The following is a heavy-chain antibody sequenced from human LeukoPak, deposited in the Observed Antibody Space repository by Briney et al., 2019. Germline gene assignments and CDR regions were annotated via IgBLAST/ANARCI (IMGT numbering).Heavy chain of an antibody. CDR2: IYPGDSDT. V-gene: IGHV5-51*01. D-gene: IGHD6-6*01. Sequence: GESLKISCKGSGYNFTSYWIGWVRQMPGKGLEWMGIIYPGDSDTRYSPSFQGQVTISADKSISTAYLQWSSLKASDTAMYYCARCRSYSSSSFWFDPWGREPWSPSPQ. CDR1: GYNFTSYW. CDR3: ARCRSYSSSSFWFDP. J-gene: IGHJ5*02.